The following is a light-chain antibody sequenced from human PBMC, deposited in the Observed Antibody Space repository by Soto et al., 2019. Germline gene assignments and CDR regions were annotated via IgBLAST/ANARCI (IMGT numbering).Light chain of an antibody. CDR3: QQYDNLPLT. J-gene: IGKJ1*01. CDR2: DAS. Sequence: DIQMTQSPSSLSASVGDRVTITCQASQDIANYLNWYQQKAGRAPKFLIYDASNLETGVPSRFSGSGSGTDFTLPISSLQPEDIATYYCQQYDNLPLTVGQGTKVDSK. CDR1: QDIANY. V-gene: IGKV1-33*01.